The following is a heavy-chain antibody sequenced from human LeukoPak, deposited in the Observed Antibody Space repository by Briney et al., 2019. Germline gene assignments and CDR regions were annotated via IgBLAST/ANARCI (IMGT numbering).Heavy chain of an antibody. D-gene: IGHD1-26*01. V-gene: IGHV4-59*08. Sequence: SETLSLTCTVSGGSITTYYWSWIRQSPGKGLEWIGYIYPGGTTSYNPSLASRVTISLDRSRSQFSLKLSSVTAADTAVYYCARQVGSSRIDYWGQGTLVTVSS. CDR1: GGSITTYY. CDR3: ARQVGSSRIDY. CDR2: IYPGGTT. J-gene: IGHJ4*02.